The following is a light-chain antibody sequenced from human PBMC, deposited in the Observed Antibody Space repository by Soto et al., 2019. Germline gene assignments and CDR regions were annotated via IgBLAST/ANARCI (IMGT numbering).Light chain of an antibody. J-gene: IGKJ1*01. Sequence: DIQMTPSPSTLAASVGDRVTITSRASKSISSWMAWYQQKPGKAPKLLIYDASSLESGVPSRFSGSGSGTEFTLTISSLQPDDFATYYCQQYNSYSRTFGQGTKVEIK. CDR1: KSISSW. CDR2: DAS. V-gene: IGKV1-5*01. CDR3: QQYNSYSRT.